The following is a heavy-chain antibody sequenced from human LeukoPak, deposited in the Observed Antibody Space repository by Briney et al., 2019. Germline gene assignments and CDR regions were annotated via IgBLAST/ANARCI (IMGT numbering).Heavy chain of an antibody. V-gene: IGHV1-24*01. CDR2: FDPEDGET. J-gene: IGHJ4*02. CDR3: ATLYPPPPYYYDSSGYYYFAY. CDR1: GYTLTELS. Sequence: ASVKVSCKVSGYTLTELSMHWVRQAPGKGLEWMGGFDPEDGETIYAQKFQGRATMTEDTSTDTAYMELSSLRSEDTAVYYCATLYPPPPYYYDSSGYYYFAYWGQGTLVTVSS. D-gene: IGHD3-22*01.